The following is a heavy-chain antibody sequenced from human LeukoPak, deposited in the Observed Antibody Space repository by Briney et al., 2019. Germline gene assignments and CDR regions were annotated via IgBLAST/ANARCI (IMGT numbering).Heavy chain of an antibody. CDR3: AKAQHSSSSRSRTTIGD. D-gene: IGHD6-6*01. J-gene: IGHJ4*02. CDR2: ISGSGGST. Sequence: PGGSLRLSCAASGFTFSSYAMSWVRQAPGKGLEWVSAISGSGGSTYYADSVKGRFTISRDNSKNTLYLQMNSLRAEDTAVYYCAKAQHSSSSRSRTTIGDWGQGTLVTVSS. V-gene: IGHV3-23*01. CDR1: GFTFSSYA.